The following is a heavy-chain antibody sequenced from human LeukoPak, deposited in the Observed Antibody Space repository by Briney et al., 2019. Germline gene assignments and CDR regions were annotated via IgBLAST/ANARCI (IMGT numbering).Heavy chain of an antibody. CDR1: GLTFSSDW. CDR3: AREDCTIGAVCSSLLDH. V-gene: IGHV3-74*01. Sequence: TGGSLRLSCAASGLTFSSDWMHWVRQVPGKGLVWVSRINSDASTINYADSVKGRFTISRDNAKNTLYLQTNNLRAEDTAVYYCAREDCTIGAVCSSLLDHWGRGTLVTVSS. CDR2: INSDASTI. J-gene: IGHJ4*02. D-gene: IGHD2-8*01.